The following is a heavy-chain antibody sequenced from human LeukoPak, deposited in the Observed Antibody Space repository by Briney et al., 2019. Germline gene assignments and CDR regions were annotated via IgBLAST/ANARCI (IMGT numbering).Heavy chain of an antibody. V-gene: IGHV2-5*02. J-gene: IGHJ4*02. CDR3: AHSWNYDTLTGYYMGYYFDY. CDR2: IYWDDGE. Sequence: SGPTLVKPTQTLTLTCTFSGFSLSTTGVGVGWIRQPPGKALEWLALIYWDDGERYSPSLKSRLTITKDTSKNQVVLTMTNMDPVDTATYYCAHSWNYDTLTGYYMGYYFDYWGQGTLVTVSS. D-gene: IGHD3-9*01. CDR1: GFSLSTTGVG.